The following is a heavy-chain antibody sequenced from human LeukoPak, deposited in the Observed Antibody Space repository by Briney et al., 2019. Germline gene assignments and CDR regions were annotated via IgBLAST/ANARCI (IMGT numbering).Heavy chain of an antibody. Sequence: PSETLSLTCTVSGGSISNYYWSWVRQPPWKGLEWIGYIYYSGSTTYNPSLKSRVTISVDTSKNQFSLKLSSVTAADTAVYYCARRTYFDLWGRGTLVTVSS. J-gene: IGHJ2*01. V-gene: IGHV4-59*08. CDR3: ARRTYFDL. CDR2: IYYSGST. CDR1: GGSISNYY.